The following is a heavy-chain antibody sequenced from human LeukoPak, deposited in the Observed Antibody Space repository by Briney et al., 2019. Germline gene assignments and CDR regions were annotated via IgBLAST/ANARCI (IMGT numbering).Heavy chain of an antibody. CDR2: IYPGDSDT. CDR1: GYTFTNFW. V-gene: IGHV5-51*01. Sequence: GESLKISCKGSGYTFTNFWIGWVRQMPEKGLEWMGIIYPGDSDTRYSPSFQGQVTISADKSISTAYLQWSSLKASDTAMYYCAVEDYYDSSGQGRRFDYWGQGALVTVSS. J-gene: IGHJ4*02. CDR3: AVEDYYDSSGQGRRFDY. D-gene: IGHD3-22*01.